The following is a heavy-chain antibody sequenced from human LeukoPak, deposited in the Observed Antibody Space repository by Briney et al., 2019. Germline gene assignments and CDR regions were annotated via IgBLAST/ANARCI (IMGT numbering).Heavy chain of an antibody. D-gene: IGHD2-8*02. CDR2: INYSGNT. V-gene: IGHV4-39*07. Sequence: KSSETLSLTCTVSGGSIYSSSYYWDWVRQSPGKGLEWIGCINYSGNTDYNPSLKSRVTISVDTSKNLLSLKLNSVTAADTAVYFCARDRGIVIPTGADMWGQGTMVIVSS. CDR3: ARDRGIVIPTGADM. J-gene: IGHJ3*02. CDR1: GGSIYSSSYY.